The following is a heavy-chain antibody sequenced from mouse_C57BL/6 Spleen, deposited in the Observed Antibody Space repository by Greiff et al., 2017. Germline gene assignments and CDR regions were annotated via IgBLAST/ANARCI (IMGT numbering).Heavy chain of an antibody. Sequence: QVQLQQSGAELAKPGASVMLSCKASCYTFTSYWMHWLQQRPGQGPEWIGYINPSSGYTTSHPKFKDKATLTADKSSSTAYMQLSSTTYADSAVYYCARGDSSSSWYAYWGQGTLVTVTA. CDR2: INPSSGYT. CDR1: CYTFTSYW. V-gene: IGHV1-7*01. CDR3: ARGDSSSSWYAY. D-gene: IGHD1-1*01. J-gene: IGHJ3*01.